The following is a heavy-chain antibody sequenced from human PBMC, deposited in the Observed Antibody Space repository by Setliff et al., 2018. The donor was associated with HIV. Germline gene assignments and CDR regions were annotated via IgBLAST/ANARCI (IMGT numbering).Heavy chain of an antibody. D-gene: IGHD2-2*01. CDR3: ARGYCSSTSCYYYMDV. J-gene: IGHJ6*03. CDR1: GFTFTSYS. CDR2: ISSTSSYI. V-gene: IGHV3-21*01. Sequence: PGGSLRLSCAASGFTFTSYSMNWVRQAPGQGLEWVSSISSTSSYIYYADSVKGRFTISRDNAKNSLYLQMNSLRAEDTAVYYCARGYCSSTSCYYYMDVWGKGTTVTVSS.